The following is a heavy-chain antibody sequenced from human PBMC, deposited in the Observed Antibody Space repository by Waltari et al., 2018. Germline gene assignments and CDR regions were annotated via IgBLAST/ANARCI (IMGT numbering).Heavy chain of an antibody. Sequence: QVQLQESGPGLVKPSQTLSLTCTVSGGSISSGSYYWSWIRQPAGKGLEWIGYIYTSGSTHYNPSLKSRVTISVDTSKNQFSLKLSSVTAADTAVYYCARGSSSGWYGYWGQGTLVTVSS. CDR2: IYTSGST. CDR3: ARGSSSGWYGY. D-gene: IGHD6-19*01. V-gene: IGHV4-61*09. CDR1: GGSISSGSYY. J-gene: IGHJ4*02.